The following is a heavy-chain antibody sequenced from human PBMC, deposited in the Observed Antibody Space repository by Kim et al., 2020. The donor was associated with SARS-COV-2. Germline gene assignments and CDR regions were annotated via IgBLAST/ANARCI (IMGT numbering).Heavy chain of an antibody. CDR1: GYTFTSYG. D-gene: IGHD6-19*01. CDR3: ARKVLYPHSSGWYALEAFDP. V-gene: IGHV1-18*01. CDR2: ISAYNGNT. Sequence: ASVKVSCKASGYTFTSYGISWVRQAPGQGLEWMGWISAYNGNTNYAQKLQGRVTMTTDTSTSTAYMELRSLRSDDTAVYYCARKVLYPHSSGWYALEAFDPWGQGTLVTVSS. J-gene: IGHJ5*02.